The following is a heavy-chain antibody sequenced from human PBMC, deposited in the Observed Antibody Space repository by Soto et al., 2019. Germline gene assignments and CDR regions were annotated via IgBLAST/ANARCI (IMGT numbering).Heavy chain of an antibody. V-gene: IGHV3-23*01. Sequence: PGGSLRLSCAASGFCFIDYAINWVRPVPGRGLEYVAGIGGRGGNAFYADSMKGRFSISRDNSKNTVYLHMHYLRVDDSAMYYCAKARHSGDFAGSYDSWGQGTLVTVSS. J-gene: IGHJ5*02. D-gene: IGHD2-21*02. CDR2: IGGRGGNA. CDR3: AKARHSGDFAGSYDS. CDR1: GFCFIDYA.